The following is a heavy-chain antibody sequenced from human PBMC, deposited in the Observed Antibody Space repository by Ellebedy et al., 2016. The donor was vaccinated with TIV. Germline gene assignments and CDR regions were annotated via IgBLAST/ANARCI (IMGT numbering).Heavy chain of an antibody. J-gene: IGHJ4*02. CDR2: ISYDGSNK. V-gene: IGHV3-30-3*01. Sequence: GESLKISCAASGFTFSNYAVSWVRQAPGKGLEWVAVISYDGSNKYYADSVKGRFTISRDNSKNTLYLQMNSLRAEDTAVYYCASKRWDYWGQGTLVTVSS. CDR3: ASKRWDY. CDR1: GFTFSNYA. D-gene: IGHD1-26*01.